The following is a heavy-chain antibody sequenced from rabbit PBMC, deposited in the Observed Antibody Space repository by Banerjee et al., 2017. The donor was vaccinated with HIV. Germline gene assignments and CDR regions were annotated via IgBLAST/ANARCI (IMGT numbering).Heavy chain of an antibody. CDR2: IDAVSSGYT. D-gene: IGHD6-1*01. CDR3: GRNGGSYAYAGDL. CDR1: GFTISNNYG. V-gene: IGHV1S45*01. Sequence: QEQLVESGGGLVQPGGSRALTGTASGFTISNNYGRGGFPQAPGKGLEWIACIDAVSSGYTYYATWAKGRFTTSKTSSTTVTLQMTSLTAADTATYFCGRNGGSYAYAGDLWGQGTLVTVS. J-gene: IGHJ4*01.